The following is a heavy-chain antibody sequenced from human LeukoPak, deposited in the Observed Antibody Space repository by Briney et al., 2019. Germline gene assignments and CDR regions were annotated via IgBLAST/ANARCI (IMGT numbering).Heavy chain of an antibody. CDR2: IYYSGNT. Sequence: PSETLSLTCTVSGASISGYYWGWMRQPPGKVLEFIGYIYYSGNTNYDPSLKGRVTFSVDTSKNQFSLKLTSVTAADTAIYYCARMGLGGHGEFDYWGQGSLVTVSS. CDR3: ARMGLGGHGEFDY. V-gene: IGHV4-59*01. D-gene: IGHD3-10*01. J-gene: IGHJ4*02. CDR1: GASISGYY.